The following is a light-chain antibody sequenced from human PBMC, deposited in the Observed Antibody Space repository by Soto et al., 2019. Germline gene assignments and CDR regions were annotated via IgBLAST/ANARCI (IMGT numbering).Light chain of an antibody. CDR2: DAY. V-gene: IGKV1D-13*01. Sequence: AIQLTQSPSSLSASVGDRVTITCRASQGISSALAWYQQKPGKAHKLLIYDAYSLESGVQSRFSGSGSGTDFTLTIRSLQPEDFATYYCKQFNNYPLTFGGGTKVDI. CDR3: KQFNNYPLT. J-gene: IGKJ4*01. CDR1: QGISSA.